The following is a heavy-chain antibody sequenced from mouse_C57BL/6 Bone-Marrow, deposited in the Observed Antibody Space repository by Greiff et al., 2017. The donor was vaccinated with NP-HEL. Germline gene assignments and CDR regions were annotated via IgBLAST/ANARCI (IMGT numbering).Heavy chain of an antibody. CDR1: GYTFTSYW. CDR2: IHPNSGST. CDR3: AREGVVRCYFDY. J-gene: IGHJ2*01. V-gene: IGHV1-64*01. Sequence: QVQLQQPGAELVKPGASVKLSCKASGYTFTSYWMHWVKQRPGQGLEWIGMIHPNSGSTNYNEKFKSKATLTVDKSSSTAYMQLSSLTSEDSAVYYCAREGVVRCYFDYWGQGTTLTVSS. D-gene: IGHD1-1*01.